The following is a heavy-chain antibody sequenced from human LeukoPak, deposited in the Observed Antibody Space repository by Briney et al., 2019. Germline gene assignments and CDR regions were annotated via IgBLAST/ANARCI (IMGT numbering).Heavy chain of an antibody. CDR2: INPNSGGT. J-gene: IGHJ5*02. CDR3: ARDLGYDSSGSYIIP. CDR1: GYTFIGYY. Sequence: GSVKVSCKASGYTFIGYYMHWVRQAPGQGLEWMAWINPNSGGTNYAQKFQGRVTMTRDTSISTAYMELSRLRSDDTAVYYCARDLGYDSSGSYIIPWGQGTLVTVSS. V-gene: IGHV1-2*02. D-gene: IGHD3-22*01.